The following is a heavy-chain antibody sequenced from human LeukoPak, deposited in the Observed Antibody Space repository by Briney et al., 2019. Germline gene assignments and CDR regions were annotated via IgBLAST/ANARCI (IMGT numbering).Heavy chain of an antibody. CDR2: IYGGGNT. Sequence: GGSLRLSCAASGLTVNSNYMSWVRQAPGKGLEWVSVIYGGGNTYYADSVKGRFTISRDNSKNMLFLQMNSLRVEDTAVYYCARGGNNFAYDYWGQGTLVTVCS. V-gene: IGHV3-53*01. CDR3: ARGGNNFAYDY. J-gene: IGHJ4*02. D-gene: IGHD5-18*01. CDR1: GLTVNSNY.